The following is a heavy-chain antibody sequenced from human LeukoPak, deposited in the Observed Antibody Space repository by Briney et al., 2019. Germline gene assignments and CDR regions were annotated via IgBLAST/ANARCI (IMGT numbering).Heavy chain of an antibody. J-gene: IGHJ4*02. CDR1: GYSFTSYW. Sequence: GESLQISCKGSGYSFTSYWIGWVRQLPGKGLEWMGIIYPGGADTRYSPSFQGKVTISADKSISTAYLQWSSLKASDTAMYYCARRGVRWSFYYFDYWGQGTLVSASS. CDR2: IYPGGADT. D-gene: IGHD4-23*01. CDR3: ARRGVRWSFYYFDY. V-gene: IGHV5-51*01.